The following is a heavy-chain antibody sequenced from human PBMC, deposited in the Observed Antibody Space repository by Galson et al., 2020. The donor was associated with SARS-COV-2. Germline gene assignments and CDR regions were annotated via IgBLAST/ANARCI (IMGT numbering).Heavy chain of an antibody. J-gene: IGHJ4*02. CDR3: AKGLSYYDSSGYYYSTYFDY. V-gene: IGHV3-9*01. Sequence: SLKISCAASGFTFDDYAMHWVRQAPGKGLEWVSGISWNSGSIGYADSVKGRFTISRDNAKNSLYLQMNSLRAEDTALYYCAKGLSYYDSSGYYYSTYFDYWGQGTLVTVSS. D-gene: IGHD3-22*01. CDR1: GFTFDDYA. CDR2: ISWNSGSI.